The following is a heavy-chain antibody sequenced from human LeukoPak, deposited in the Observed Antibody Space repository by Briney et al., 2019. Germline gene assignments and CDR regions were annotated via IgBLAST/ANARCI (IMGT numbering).Heavy chain of an antibody. CDR3: ARLTMIVVVTIHDAFDI. J-gene: IGHJ3*02. CDR1: GFTSSSYS. Sequence: PGGSLRLSCAASGFTSSSYSMNWVRQAPGKGLEWVSCISSSSSTIYYADSVKGRFTISRDNAKNSLYLQMNSLRAEDTAVYYCARLTMIVVVTIHDAFDIWGQGTMVTVSS. CDR2: ISSSSSTI. D-gene: IGHD3-22*01. V-gene: IGHV3-48*04.